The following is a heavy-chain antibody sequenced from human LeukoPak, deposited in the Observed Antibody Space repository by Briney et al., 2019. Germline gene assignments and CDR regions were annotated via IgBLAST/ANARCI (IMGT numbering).Heavy chain of an antibody. CDR1: GDSVSGISFY. CDR2: IQYSGST. CDR3: ARYYDSSGYWSTPHFDS. J-gene: IGHJ4*02. Sequence: SETLSLTCTVSGDSVSGISFYWSWIRQLPGKGLQYIGYIQYSGSTNYNPSLKSRVTISVDTSKNQFSLKLSSVTAADTAVYFCARYYDSSGYWSTPHFDSWGQGTLVTVSS. D-gene: IGHD3-22*01. V-gene: IGHV4-61*01.